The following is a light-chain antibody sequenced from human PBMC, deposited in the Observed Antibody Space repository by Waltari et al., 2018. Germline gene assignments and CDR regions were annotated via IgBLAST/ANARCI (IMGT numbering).Light chain of an antibody. CDR2: QDQ. CDR3: QACDRGTGI. Sequence: SYELTQPPSVSVSPGQTASITCFGDKLGEKFISWYQQKPGQAPIKVIFQDQRRPAGISERFSGSTSGDTAALTISEAQPIDEADYYCQACDRGTGIFGGGTKLAVL. V-gene: IGLV3-1*01. CDR1: KLGEKF. J-gene: IGLJ2*01.